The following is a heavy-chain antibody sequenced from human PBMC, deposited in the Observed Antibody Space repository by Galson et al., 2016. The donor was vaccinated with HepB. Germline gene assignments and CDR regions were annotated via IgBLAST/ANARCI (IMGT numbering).Heavy chain of an antibody. Sequence: SLRLSCAAPGFTFSDYAMSWVRQAPGKGLQWVSTIRGTGVTTHYADSVKGRFTISRDNSKNTLYLQMSSLRAEDTAMYYCAKATPYYDVLTGFFVYYSDYWGHGTLVTVSS. CDR2: IRGTGVTT. CDR1: GFTFSDYA. CDR3: AKATPYYDVLTGFFVYYSDY. J-gene: IGHJ4*01. V-gene: IGHV3-23*01. D-gene: IGHD3-9*01.